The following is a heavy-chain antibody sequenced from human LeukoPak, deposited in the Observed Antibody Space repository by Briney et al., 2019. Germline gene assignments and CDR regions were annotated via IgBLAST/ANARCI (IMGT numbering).Heavy chain of an antibody. CDR3: ARSHGSGSYYYFDY. CDR1: GYTFTSYD. D-gene: IGHD3-10*01. Sequence: ASVKVSCEASGYTFTSYDINWVRQATGQGLEWMGWMNPNSGNTGYAQKFQGRVTMTRNTSISTAYMELSSLRSEDTAVYYCARSHGSGSYYYFDYWGLGTLVTVSS. V-gene: IGHV1-8*01. J-gene: IGHJ4*02. CDR2: MNPNSGNT.